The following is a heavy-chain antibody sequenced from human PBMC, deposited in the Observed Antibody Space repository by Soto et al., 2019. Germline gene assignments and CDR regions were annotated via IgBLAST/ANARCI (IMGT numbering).Heavy chain of an antibody. CDR3: ARGPSGDKVDS. Sequence: QVQLQESGPGLVKPSQTLSLTCTVSGGSISTVDYWWSWIRQSPDMGLEWIGHIYDGGRTYNNTSLESRVTMSVDTSKSQLSLTLSSVSAADTAVYYCARGPSGDKVDSWGQGTLVTVSS. CDR1: GGSISTVDYW. J-gene: IGHJ4*02. V-gene: IGHV4-30-4*01. D-gene: IGHD7-27*01. CDR2: IYDGGRT.